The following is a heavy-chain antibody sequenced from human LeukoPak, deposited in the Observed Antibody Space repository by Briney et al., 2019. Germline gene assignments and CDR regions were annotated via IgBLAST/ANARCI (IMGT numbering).Heavy chain of an antibody. D-gene: IGHD6-19*01. Sequence: SETLSLTCAVYGGSFRGYHWSWIRQPPGRGLEWIGEINQSGSTHYNPSHKSRHPISVDTSKNQFSLNVSSVTAADAAVLYCGRGLAGLHYYYNMDVWGKGTTVTVSS. V-gene: IGHV4-34*01. CDR2: INQSGST. CDR1: GGSFRGYH. CDR3: GRGLAGLHYYYNMDV. J-gene: IGHJ6*03.